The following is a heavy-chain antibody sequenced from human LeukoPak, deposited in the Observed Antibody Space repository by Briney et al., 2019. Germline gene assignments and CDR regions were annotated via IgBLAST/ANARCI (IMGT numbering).Heavy chain of an antibody. CDR1: GFTFDDYA. J-gene: IGHJ4*02. V-gene: IGHV3-20*04. Sequence: GGSLRLSCAASGFTFDDYAMSWVRQTPGKWRGWGSGTNWDGGRTGYADSAKGRFTISRDNAKNSLYLQMTSLRVEDTAMYYCARDRNTAFWSGYYTNYFDYWGQGTLVTVSS. CDR2: TNWDGGRT. CDR3: ARDRNTAFWSGYYTNYFDY. D-gene: IGHD3-3*01.